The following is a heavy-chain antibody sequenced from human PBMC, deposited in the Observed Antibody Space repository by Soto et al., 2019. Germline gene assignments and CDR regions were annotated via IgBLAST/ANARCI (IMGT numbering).Heavy chain of an antibody. V-gene: IGHV3-74*01. Sequence: GGSLRLSCAASGFTFSSSWMNWVRQAPGKGLVWVSRINSEGSSTSYADSVQGRFTISRDNAKNTLYLQMNSLRAEDTAVYYCARVATIGWHYYYYMDVWGKGTTVTVSS. J-gene: IGHJ6*03. D-gene: IGHD1-26*01. CDR3: ARVATIGWHYYYYMDV. CDR2: INSEGSST. CDR1: GFTFSSSW.